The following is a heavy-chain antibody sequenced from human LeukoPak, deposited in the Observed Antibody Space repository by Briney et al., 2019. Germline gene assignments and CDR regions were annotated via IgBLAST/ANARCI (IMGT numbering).Heavy chain of an antibody. CDR1: GFTLSNCW. Sequence: GGSLRLSCAASGFTLSNCWMYWVRQAPGRGLVWVSRINGDGTTTTYADSVEGRFTISRDNAKNTLYLQMNSLRVDDMSVYYCARRGYSGVWGMDVWGQGTTVTVSS. J-gene: IGHJ6*02. D-gene: IGHD5-12*01. CDR2: INGDGTTT. CDR3: ARRGYSGVWGMDV. V-gene: IGHV3-74*01.